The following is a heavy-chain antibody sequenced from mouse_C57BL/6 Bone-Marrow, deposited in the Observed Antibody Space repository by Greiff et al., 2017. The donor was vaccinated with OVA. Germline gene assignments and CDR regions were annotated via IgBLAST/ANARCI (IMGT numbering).Heavy chain of an antibody. V-gene: IGHV1-82*01. CDR1: GYAFSSSW. CDR3: ARGGYFDY. Sequence: LVEPGASVKISCKASGYAFSSSWMNWVKQRPGKGLEWIGRIYPGDGDTNYNGKFKGKATLTADKSSSTAYMQLSSLTSEDSAVYFCARGGYFDYWGQGTTLTVSS. CDR2: IYPGDGDT. J-gene: IGHJ2*01.